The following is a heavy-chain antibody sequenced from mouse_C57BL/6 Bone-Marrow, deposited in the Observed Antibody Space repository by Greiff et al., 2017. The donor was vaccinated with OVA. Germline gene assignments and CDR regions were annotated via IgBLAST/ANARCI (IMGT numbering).Heavy chain of an antibody. Sequence: EVQLQQSGPVLVKPGASVKMSCKASGYTFTDYYMNWVKQSPGKSLEWIGVINPYNGGTSYNQKFKGKATLTVDKSSSTAYMKLNSLTSEDSAVYYCAGRTCGYFDVWCRGTTVTVTS. CDR1: GYTFTDYY. CDR3: AGRTCGYFDV. J-gene: IGHJ1*03. CDR2: INPYNGGT. V-gene: IGHV1-19*01.